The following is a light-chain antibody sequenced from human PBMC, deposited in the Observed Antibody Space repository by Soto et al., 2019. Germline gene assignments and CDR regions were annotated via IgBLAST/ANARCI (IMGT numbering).Light chain of an antibody. CDR1: TSNVGSNL. CDR2: YDY. J-gene: IGLJ2*01. Sequence: QSVLAQPPSASGTPGQRVTISCSGSTSNVGSNLASWYQQLPGSAPKLLIYYDYERPSGVPDRFSGSKSGTSASLGISGLRSEDEADYFCAVWDDSLSGVVFGGGTKVTVL. CDR3: AVWDDSLSGVV. V-gene: IGLV1-47*02.